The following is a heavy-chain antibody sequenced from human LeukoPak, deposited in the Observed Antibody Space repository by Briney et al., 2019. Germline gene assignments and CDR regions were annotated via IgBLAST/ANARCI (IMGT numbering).Heavy chain of an antibody. CDR2: IYYSGST. Sequence: SETLSLTCTVSGGSISSSSYYWSWIRQPPGKGLEWIGHIYYSGSTNYNPSLKSRVTISVDTSKNQFSLKLTSVTATDTAVYYCAREGLAARRGGFDIWGQGTVVTVSS. V-gene: IGHV4-61*01. CDR3: AREGLAARRGGFDI. J-gene: IGHJ3*02. D-gene: IGHD6-6*01. CDR1: GGSISSSSYY.